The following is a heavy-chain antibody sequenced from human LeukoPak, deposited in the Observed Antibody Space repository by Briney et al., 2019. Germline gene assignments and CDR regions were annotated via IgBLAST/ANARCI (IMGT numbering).Heavy chain of an antibody. CDR3: AKKVITYYYGMDV. D-gene: IGHD2-21*01. CDR1: GFTSSNYA. Sequence: GGSLRLSCAASGFTSSNYAMSWVRQAPGKGLEWVSGISGSGGATYYADSVKGRFTISRDNSKNTLYLQMSGLRAEDTAVYYCAKKVITYYYGMDVWGQGTTVTVSS. J-gene: IGHJ6*02. V-gene: IGHV3-23*01. CDR2: ISGSGGAT.